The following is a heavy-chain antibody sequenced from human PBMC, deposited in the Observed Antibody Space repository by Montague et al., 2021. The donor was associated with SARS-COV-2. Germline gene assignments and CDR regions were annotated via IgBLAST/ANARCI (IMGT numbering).Heavy chain of an antibody. CDR2: INSSGST. J-gene: IGHJ4*02. Sequence: SETLSLTCAVYDGSFSDYSWTWIRQPPGKGLEWIGEINSSGSTNYNPSLKSRVTISVDTSKNQFSLKMTSVTAADTAVYYCARGRQHSNMVVEVVTGGEYYFDFWGQGTLVAVSS. D-gene: IGHD3-22*01. CDR1: DGSFSDYS. CDR3: ARGRQHSNMVVEVVTGGEYYFDF. V-gene: IGHV4-34*01.